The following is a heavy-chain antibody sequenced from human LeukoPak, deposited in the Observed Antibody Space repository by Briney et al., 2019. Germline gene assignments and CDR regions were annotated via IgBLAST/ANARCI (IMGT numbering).Heavy chain of an antibody. CDR2: INPSGGST. CDR1: GYTFTDYY. V-gene: IGHV1-46*01. J-gene: IGHJ4*02. CDR3: ARVRQLVRGPLAY. D-gene: IGHD6-6*01. Sequence: ASVKVSCKASGYTFTDYYIHWVRQAPGQGLEWMGIINPSGGSTSYAQKFQGRVTMTRDMSTSTVYMELSSLRSEDTAVYYCARVRQLVRGPLAYWGQGTLVTVSS.